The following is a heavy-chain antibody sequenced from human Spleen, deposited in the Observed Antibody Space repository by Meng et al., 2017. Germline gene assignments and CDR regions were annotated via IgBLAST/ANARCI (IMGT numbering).Heavy chain of an antibody. CDR2: IIPIFGTA. J-gene: IGHJ6*02. CDR3: ASYSSSWYGSYYYYGMDV. V-gene: IGHV1-69*13. Sequence: SVKVSCKALGGIFSNYVIGWVRQAPGQGLEWMGGIIPIFGTANYAQKFQGRVTITADESTSTAYMELSSLRSEDTAVYYCASYSSSWYGSYYYYGMDVWGQGTTVTVSS. D-gene: IGHD6-13*01. CDR1: GGIFSNYV.